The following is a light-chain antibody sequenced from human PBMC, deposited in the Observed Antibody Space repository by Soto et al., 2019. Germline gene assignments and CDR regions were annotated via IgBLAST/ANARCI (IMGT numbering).Light chain of an antibody. CDR1: SSNIGSNY. CDR3: AAWDDSLSGSYVV. CDR2: INN. Sequence: QSVLTQPPSASGTPGQRVAISCSGSSSNIGSNYVYWYQQLPGTAPKLLIYINNQRPSGVPDRFSASKSGTSASLAISGLRSEDEADYYCAAWDDSLSGSYVVFGGGTKVTVL. J-gene: IGLJ2*01. V-gene: IGLV1-47*02.